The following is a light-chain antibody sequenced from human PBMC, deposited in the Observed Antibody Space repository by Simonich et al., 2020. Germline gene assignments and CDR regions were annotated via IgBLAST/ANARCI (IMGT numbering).Light chain of an antibody. CDR1: SSDVGGYNY. CDR3: SSYTSSSTLPV. CDR2: DVS. V-gene: IGLV2-14*03. J-gene: IGLJ2*01. Sequence: QSALTQPASVSGSPGQSITISCTGTSSDVGGYNYVSWYQQHPGKAPKLMIYDVSNRPSGVSNRFSGSKSGNTASRTISGLQAEDEADYYCSSYTSSSTLPVFGGGTKLIVL.